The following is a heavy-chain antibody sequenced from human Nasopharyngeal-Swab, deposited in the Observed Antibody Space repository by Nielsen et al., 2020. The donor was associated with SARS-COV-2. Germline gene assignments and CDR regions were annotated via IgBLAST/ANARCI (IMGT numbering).Heavy chain of an antibody. CDR1: GCTFTSSA. Sequence: SVKVSCKASGCTFTSSAVQGVRQARGQRLEWIGWIVVGSGNTNYAQKFQERVTITRDMSTSTAYMELSSLRSEDTAVYYCAADWFRLRCLEWLTGGYGMDVWGQGTTVTVSS. CDR3: AADWFRLRCLEWLTGGYGMDV. V-gene: IGHV1-58*01. D-gene: IGHD3-3*01. CDR2: IVVGSGNT. J-gene: IGHJ6*02.